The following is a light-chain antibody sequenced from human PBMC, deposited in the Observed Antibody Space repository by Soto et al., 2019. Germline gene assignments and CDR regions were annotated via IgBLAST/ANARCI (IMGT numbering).Light chain of an antibody. J-gene: IGKJ2*02. CDR1: QSISSW. CDR3: QQYNSYSQGT. V-gene: IGKV1-5*01. CDR2: DAS. Sequence: DIQMTQSPSTLSASVGDRVTITCRASQSISSWLAWYQQQPGKAPKLLIYDASSLESGVPSRFSGSGSGTEFTLTISSLQPDDFATYYCQQYNSYSQGTFGQGTKLEIK.